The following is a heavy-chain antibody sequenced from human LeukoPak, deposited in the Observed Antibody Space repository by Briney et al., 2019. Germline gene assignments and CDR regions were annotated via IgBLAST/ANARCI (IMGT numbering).Heavy chain of an antibody. J-gene: IGHJ4*02. V-gene: IGHV4-59*08. D-gene: IGHD6-19*01. CDR3: ARSSMSGWYYFDY. CDR2: IYYSGST. Sequence: PSETLSLTCTVSGGSISSYYWSWIRQPPGKGLEWIGYIYYSGSTNYNPSLKSRVTISVDTSKNQFSLKLSSVTAADTAVYYCARSSMSGWYYFDYWGQGTLVTVSS. CDR1: GGSISSYY.